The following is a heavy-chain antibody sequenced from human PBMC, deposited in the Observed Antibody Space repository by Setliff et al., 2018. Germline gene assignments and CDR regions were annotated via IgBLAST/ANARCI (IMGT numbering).Heavy chain of an antibody. D-gene: IGHD3-10*01. CDR1: GGPINSDRYY. V-gene: IGHV4-39*01. CDR2: MYSSGST. CDR3: ARHTIAMSTIISYFDY. Sequence: PSETLSLTCTVSGGPINSDRYYWGWIRQPPGKGLEWIGSMYSSGSTYYNPSLKSRVTISVDTSQNQFSLKLSSVTAADTAVYYCARHTIAMSTIISYFDYWGQGTLVTVSS. J-gene: IGHJ4*02.